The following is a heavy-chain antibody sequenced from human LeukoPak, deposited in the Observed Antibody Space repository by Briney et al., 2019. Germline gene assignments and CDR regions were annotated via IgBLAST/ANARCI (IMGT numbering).Heavy chain of an antibody. J-gene: IGHJ6*02. CDR3: ASPMVYDTYYYYHGMDV. V-gene: IGHV1-69*13. CDR2: IIPIFGTA. CDR1: GGTFSSYA. D-gene: IGHD2-8*01. Sequence: ASVRVSCKASGGTFSSYAISWVRQAPGQGLEWMGGIIPIFGTANYAQKFQGRVTITADESTSTAYMELSSLRSEDTAVYYCASPMVYDTYYYYHGMDVWGQGTTVTVSS.